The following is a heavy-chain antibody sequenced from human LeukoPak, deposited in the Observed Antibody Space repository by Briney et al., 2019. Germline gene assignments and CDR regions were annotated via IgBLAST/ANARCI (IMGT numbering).Heavy chain of an antibody. Sequence: PGGSLRLSCVASGFTFDDYWMHWVRQIPGKGLVWISDINTDGSRTRYANSVRGRFTISRDNAKNTVYLLMNSLRADDTGIFYCLRGELTPGVGYWGQGTLVTVSS. CDR3: LRGELTPGVGY. D-gene: IGHD1-1*01. CDR2: INTDGSRT. CDR1: GFTFDDYW. V-gene: IGHV3-74*01. J-gene: IGHJ4*02.